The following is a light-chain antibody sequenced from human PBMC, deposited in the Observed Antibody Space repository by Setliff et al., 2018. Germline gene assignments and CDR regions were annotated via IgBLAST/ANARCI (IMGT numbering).Light chain of an antibody. CDR3: QVWDSGSEHYV. CDR1: KIGGKS. Sequence: SYELTQPPSVPVAPGKTARITCGGNKIGGKSVNWYQQKPGQAPVLLIYYDSDRPSGVPERFFGSNSGNTATLTISRVEAGDEADYYCQVWDSGSEHYVFGTGTKV. J-gene: IGLJ1*01. CDR2: YDS. V-gene: IGLV3-21*04.